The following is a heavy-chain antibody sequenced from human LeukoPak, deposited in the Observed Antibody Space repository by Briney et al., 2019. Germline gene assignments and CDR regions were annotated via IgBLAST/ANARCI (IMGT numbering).Heavy chain of an antibody. J-gene: IGHJ4*02. CDR2: VYYSGT. CDR1: GGSISSYY. V-gene: IGHV4-59*08. Sequence: SETLSLTCTVSGGSISSYYWSWIRQPPGKGLEWIGSVYYSGTNYNPSLKSRVTISSDTSKNQFSLKLKSVTAADAAVYYCARDIGWTKGPFDYWGQGTLVTVSS. D-gene: IGHD2-15*01. CDR3: ARDIGWTKGPFDY.